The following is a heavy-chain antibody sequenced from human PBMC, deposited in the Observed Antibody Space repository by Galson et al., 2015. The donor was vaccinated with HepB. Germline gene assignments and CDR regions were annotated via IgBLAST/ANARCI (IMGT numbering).Heavy chain of an antibody. D-gene: IGHD3-10*01. V-gene: IGHV1-69*13. CDR3: AALLWFGVDHTNY. J-gene: IGHJ4*02. CDR1: GGTFSSYA. Sequence: SVKVSCKASGGTFSSYAICWVRQAPGQGLEWMGGIIPIFGTANYAQKFQGRVTITADESTSTAYMELSSLRSEDTAVYYCAALLWFGVDHTNYWGQGTLVTVSS. CDR2: IIPIFGTA.